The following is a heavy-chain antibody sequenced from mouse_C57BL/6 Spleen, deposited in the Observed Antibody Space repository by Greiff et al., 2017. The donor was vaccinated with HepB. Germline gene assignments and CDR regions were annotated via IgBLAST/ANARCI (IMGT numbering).Heavy chain of an antibody. CDR2: IYPGDGDT. J-gene: IGHJ3*01. CDR1: GYAFSSDW. Sequence: QVHVKQSGAELVKPGASVKLSCKASGYAFSSDWMNWVKQRPGKGLEWIGQIYPGDGDTNYNGKFKGKATLTADKSSSTAYMQLSSLTSEDSAVYYCARGELDPWFAYWGQGTLVTVSA. CDR3: ARGELDPWFAY. D-gene: IGHD1-3*01. V-gene: IGHV1-80*01.